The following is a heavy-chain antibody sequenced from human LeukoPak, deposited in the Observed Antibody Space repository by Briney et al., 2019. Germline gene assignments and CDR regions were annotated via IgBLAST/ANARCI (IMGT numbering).Heavy chain of an antibody. CDR2: INHSGST. Sequence: SETLSLTCDVYGGSFSGYYWSWIRQPPGKGLEWIGLINHSGSTNYNPSLKSRVTISVDTSKNQFSLKLSSVTAADTAVYYCARGDVAVAGTGWFDPWGQGTLVTVS. D-gene: IGHD6-19*01. J-gene: IGHJ5*02. CDR3: ARGDVAVAGTGWFDP. CDR1: GGSFSGYY. V-gene: IGHV4-34*01.